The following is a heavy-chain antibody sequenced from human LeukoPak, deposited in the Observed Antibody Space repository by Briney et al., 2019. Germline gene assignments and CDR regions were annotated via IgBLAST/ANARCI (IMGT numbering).Heavy chain of an antibody. CDR2: ISWNSGSI. CDR3: AKEGRDAFDI. D-gene: IGHD2-15*01. V-gene: IGHV3-9*03. Sequence: QPGGSLRLSCAASGFTFSSYWMHWVRQAPGKGLEWVSGISWNSGSIGYADSVKGRFTISRDNAKNSLYLQMNSLRAEDMALYYCAKEGRDAFDIWGQGTMVTVSS. CDR1: GFTFSSYW. J-gene: IGHJ3*02.